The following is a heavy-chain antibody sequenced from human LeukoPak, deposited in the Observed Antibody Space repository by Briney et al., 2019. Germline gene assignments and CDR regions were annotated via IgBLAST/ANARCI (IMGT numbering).Heavy chain of an antibody. J-gene: IGHJ4*02. CDR2: IIPILNIV. Sequence: EASVKVSCKASGGTFSSYAISWVRQAPGQGLEWMGTIIPILNIVNYAQNFQGRVTITADTSTTTAYMEQRSLRSEDTAVYYCAIRSDGAYCGGDCFYLDYWGQGTLVTVSS. D-gene: IGHD2-21*02. CDR1: GGTFSSYA. V-gene: IGHV1-69*04. CDR3: AIRSDGAYCGGDCFYLDY.